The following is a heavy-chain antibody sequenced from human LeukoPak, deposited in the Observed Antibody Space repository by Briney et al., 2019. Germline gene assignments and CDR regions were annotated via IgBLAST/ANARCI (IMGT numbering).Heavy chain of an antibody. CDR3: ARTTEDCSSTSCYRYWFDP. CDR2: IYYSGST. Sequence: SETLSLTCTVSGYSISSGYYWGWIRHPPGKGLEWIGYIYYSGSTNYNPSLKSRVTISVDTSKNQFSVKLNSVTAADTAVYYCARTTEDCSSTSCYRYWFDPWGQGTLVTVSS. V-gene: IGHV4-61*01. D-gene: IGHD2-2*01. CDR1: GYSISSGYY. J-gene: IGHJ5*02.